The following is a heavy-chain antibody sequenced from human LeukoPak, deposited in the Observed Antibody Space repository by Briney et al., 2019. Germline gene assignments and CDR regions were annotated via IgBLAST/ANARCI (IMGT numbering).Heavy chain of an antibody. CDR3: VRYYDPPVGDAFDI. V-gene: IGHV3-7*01. CDR1: GFTFGGDW. D-gene: IGHD3-22*01. CDR2: IKPDGIEK. Sequence: PGGSLRLSCVASGFTFGGDWMSWVRQAPGKGQEWVANIKPDGIEKYYVDSVKGRFTISRDNAKNSLYLQLNSLRAEDTAVYYCVRYYDPPVGDAFDIWGPGTMVTVSS. J-gene: IGHJ3*02.